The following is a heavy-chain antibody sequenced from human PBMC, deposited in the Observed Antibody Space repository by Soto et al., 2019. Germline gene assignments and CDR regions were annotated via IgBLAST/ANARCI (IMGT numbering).Heavy chain of an antibody. V-gene: IGHV3-7*01. J-gene: IGHJ1*01. CDR3: VSWADAADEDFFHH. CDR1: GIRFTSSW. Sequence: EVQLVESGGGLVQPGGSLRLSCAASGIRFTSSWMSWVRQAPGKGLEWVAHINQDGNQKYYVDSAKGRFTISRDNAKTSLYLQMNSLRDEDTAVFYCVSWADAADEDFFHHWGQVTLVTVSS. D-gene: IGHD3-16*01. CDR2: INQDGNQK.